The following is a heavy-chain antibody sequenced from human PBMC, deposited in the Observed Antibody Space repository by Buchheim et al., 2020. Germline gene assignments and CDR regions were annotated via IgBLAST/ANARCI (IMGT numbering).Heavy chain of an antibody. CDR3: ARGSWEWSHNLYYYYYGMDV. J-gene: IGHJ6*02. V-gene: IGHV3-7*01. Sequence: EVQLVESGGGLVQPGGSLRLSCAASGFTFSSYWMSWVRQAPGKGLEWVANIKQDGSEKYYVDSVKGRFTISRDNAKNSLYLQMNSLRAEDTAVYYCARGSWEWSHNLYYYYYGMDVWGQGTT. CDR1: GFTFSSYW. CDR2: IKQDGSEK. D-gene: IGHD3-3*01.